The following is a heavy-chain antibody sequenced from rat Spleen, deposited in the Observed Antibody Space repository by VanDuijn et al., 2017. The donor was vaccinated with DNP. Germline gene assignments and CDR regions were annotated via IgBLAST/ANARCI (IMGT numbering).Heavy chain of an antibody. V-gene: IGHV2-1*01. Sequence: QVQLKETGPGLVQPTQTLSLTCTVSGFSLTSDGVHWIRQPPGKGLEWMGAIWSGGSTYYNSVLKSRLSISRDTSKSQVFLKMNSLQTEDTATYYCTRYSTSFVMDAWGQGASVTVSS. J-gene: IGHJ4*01. CDR2: IWSGGST. D-gene: IGHD1-2*01. CDR1: GFSLTSDG. CDR3: TRYSTSFVMDA.